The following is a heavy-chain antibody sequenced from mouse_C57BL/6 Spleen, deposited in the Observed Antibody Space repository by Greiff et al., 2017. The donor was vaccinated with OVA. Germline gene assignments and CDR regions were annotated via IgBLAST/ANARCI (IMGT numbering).Heavy chain of an antibody. D-gene: IGHD4-1*01. V-gene: IGHV1-53*01. CDR1: GYTFTSYW. J-gene: IGHJ2*01. Sequence: QVQLQQPGTELVKPGASVKMSCKASGYTFTSYWMYWVKQRPGQGLEWIGDINPSNGATNYNKKFKGKATLTEDKSSSTAYMQLSSLTSEDSAVYYCPREGLAYWYWGQGTTLTVST. CDR2: INPSNGAT. CDR3: PREGLAYWY.